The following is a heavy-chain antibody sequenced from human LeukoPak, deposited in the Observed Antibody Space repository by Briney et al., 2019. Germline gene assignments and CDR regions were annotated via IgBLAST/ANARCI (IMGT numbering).Heavy chain of an antibody. J-gene: IGHJ5*02. Sequence: ASVKVSCRASGYTFTTYGISWVRQAPGQGLEWMGLISAYNGNTNYAQKLQGRVTMTTDTSTSTAYMELRSLRSDDTAIYYCARDRGSGYCTGSTCPRGWFDPWGQGALVTVSS. CDR2: ISAYNGNT. CDR3: ARDRGSGYCTGSTCPRGWFDP. V-gene: IGHV1-18*01. CDR1: GYTFTTYG. D-gene: IGHD2-8*02.